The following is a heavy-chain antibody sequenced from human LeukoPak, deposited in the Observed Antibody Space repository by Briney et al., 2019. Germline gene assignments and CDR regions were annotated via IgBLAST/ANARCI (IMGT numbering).Heavy chain of an antibody. CDR3: AVPDYGDYYDAFDI. V-gene: IGHV7-4-1*02. CDR1: GYTFTRYA. Sequence: ASVKVSCKASGYTFTRYAMNWVRQAPGRGLEWMGWINTNTGNPTYAQGFTGRFVFSLDTSVSTAYLQISSLKAEDTAVYYCAVPDYGDYYDAFDIWGQGTMVTVSS. D-gene: IGHD4-17*01. CDR2: INTNTGNP. J-gene: IGHJ3*02.